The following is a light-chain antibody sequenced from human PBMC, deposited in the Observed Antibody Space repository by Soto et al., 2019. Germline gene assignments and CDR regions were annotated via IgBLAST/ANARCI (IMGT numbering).Light chain of an antibody. CDR3: SSYAGSSNLV. J-gene: IGLJ3*02. V-gene: IGLV2-8*01. Sequence: SVLTQPPSPSGSPGQSVTISCPGTSSDVGGYNFVSWYQQYPGKVPKLMIYEVTKRPSGVPDRFSGSKSGNTASLTVSGLQAEDEADYYCSSYAGSSNLVFGGGTKVTVL. CDR1: SSDVGGYNF. CDR2: EVT.